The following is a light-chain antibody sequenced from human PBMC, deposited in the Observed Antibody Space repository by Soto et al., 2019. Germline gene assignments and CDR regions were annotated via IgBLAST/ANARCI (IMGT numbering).Light chain of an antibody. V-gene: IGKV3D-15*01. CDR3: QQYNKWPAEIT. J-gene: IGKJ5*01. CDR1: QSVRTK. Sequence: TVMTQSPATLSVSPGERATLSFRASQSVRTKLAWYQQKPGQAPRLLIYGASSRATGIPARFSGSGSGTEFTLTISSLQSEDSGVYYCQQYNKWPAEITFGQGTRL. CDR2: GAS.